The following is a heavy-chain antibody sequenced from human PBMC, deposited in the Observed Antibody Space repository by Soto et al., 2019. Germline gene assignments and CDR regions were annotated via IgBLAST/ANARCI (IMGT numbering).Heavy chain of an antibody. J-gene: IGHJ6*02. V-gene: IGHV3-21*01. CDR2: ISSSSNFI. CDR1: GFNFRSYS. D-gene: IGHD2-21*02. Sequence: XGSLRLSCAVAGFNFRSYSMNWVRQTPGRGLDWVASISSSSNFIYYADSMRGRFTISRDDAKNSLYLQMNNLRAEDTAVYYCARWKFVVVTGITYYYNGMDVWGQGTTVTVSS. CDR3: ARWKFVVVTGITYYYNGMDV.